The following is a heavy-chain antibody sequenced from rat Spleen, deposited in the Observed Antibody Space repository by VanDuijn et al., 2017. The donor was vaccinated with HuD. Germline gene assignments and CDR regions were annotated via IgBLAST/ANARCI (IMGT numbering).Heavy chain of an antibody. V-gene: IGHV5S13*01. CDR3: VRQGYLRD. J-gene: IGHJ2*01. CDR1: GFTFSNYG. Sequence: EVQLVESGGGLVQPGRSLKLSCAASGFTFSNYGMAWVRQAPKKGLEWVASITNAAGKVHYPDSVKGRFTISRDDGKSTLYLEMDSLRSEDMATYYCVRQGYLRDWGQGVMVTVSS. D-gene: IGHD2-5*01. CDR2: ITNAAGKV.